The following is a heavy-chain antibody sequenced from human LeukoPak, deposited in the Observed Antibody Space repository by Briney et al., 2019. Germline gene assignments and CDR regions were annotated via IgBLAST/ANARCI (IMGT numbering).Heavy chain of an antibody. CDR1: GFTFSSYA. Sequence: PGGSLRLSCAASGFTFSSYAMHWVRQAPGKGLEWVAVISYDGSNKYYVDSVKGRFTISRDNSKNTLYLQMNSLRAEDTAVYYCARDSDYGGNTYYFDYWGQGTLVTVSS. V-gene: IGHV3-30*01. J-gene: IGHJ4*02. CDR3: ARDSDYGGNTYYFDY. D-gene: IGHD4-23*01. CDR2: ISYDGSNK.